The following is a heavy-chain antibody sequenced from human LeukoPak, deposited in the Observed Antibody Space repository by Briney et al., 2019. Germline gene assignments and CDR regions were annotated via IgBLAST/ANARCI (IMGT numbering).Heavy chain of an antibody. J-gene: IGHJ4*02. CDR2: INPNSGGT. CDR3: ARAKWGAAAGFDY. Sequence: GASVKVSCKASGYTFTGYYMHWVRQAPGQGLEWMGWINPNSGGTNYAQKFQGRVTMTRDTSISTAYMELSGLRSDDTAVYYCARAKWGAAAGFDYWGQGTLVTVSS. V-gene: IGHV1-2*02. CDR1: GYTFTGYY. D-gene: IGHD6-13*01.